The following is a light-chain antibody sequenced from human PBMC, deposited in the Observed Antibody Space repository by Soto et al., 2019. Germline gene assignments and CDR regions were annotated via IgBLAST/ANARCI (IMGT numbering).Light chain of an antibody. J-gene: IGKJ1*01. V-gene: IGKV1-39*01. CDR2: SAS. CDR1: ERINIY. Sequence: DIQMTQSPSSLSTSIGDRVTITCRASERINIYLNWYRQKPGKAPELLIYSASNLQSGVPSRFSGSGSGTHFTLIISSMQNEDFATYYCQQSYSTPQTFGQGTKA. CDR3: QQSYSTPQT.